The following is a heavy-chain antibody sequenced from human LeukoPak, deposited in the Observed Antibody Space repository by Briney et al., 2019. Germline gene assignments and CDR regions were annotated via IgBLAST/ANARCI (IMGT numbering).Heavy chain of an antibody. V-gene: IGHV4-59*01. J-gene: IGHJ4*02. CDR3: ARFGREYYYDSSGYLDY. Sequence: KPSETLSLTCTVSGGSISSYYWSWIRQPPGKGLEWIGYIYYSGSTNYNPSLKSRVTISVDTSKNQFSLKLSSVTAADTAVYYCARFGREYYYDSSGYLDYWGQGTLVTVSS. D-gene: IGHD3-22*01. CDR1: GGSISSYY. CDR2: IYYSGST.